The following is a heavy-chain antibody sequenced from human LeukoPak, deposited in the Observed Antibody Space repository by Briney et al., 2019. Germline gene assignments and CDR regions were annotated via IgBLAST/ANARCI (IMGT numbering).Heavy chain of an antibody. J-gene: IGHJ6*03. CDR3: ARSVNSGTHRRYYYYYMDV. D-gene: IGHD1-26*01. Sequence: ASVKVSCKASGYTFTSYDINWVRQATEQGLEWMGWMNPNSGNTGYAQKFQGRVTMTRNTSISTAYMELSSLRSEDTAVYYCARSVNSGTHRRYYYYYMDVWGKGTTVTVSS. CDR2: MNPNSGNT. CDR1: GYTFTSYD. V-gene: IGHV1-8*01.